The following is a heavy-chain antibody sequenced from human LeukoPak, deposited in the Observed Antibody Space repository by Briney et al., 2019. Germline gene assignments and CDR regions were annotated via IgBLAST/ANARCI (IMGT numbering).Heavy chain of an antibody. Sequence: SGTLSLTCAVSGGSISSSNWWSWVRQPPGKGLEWIGEVYHSGSTNNNPSLKSRVTISIDKSKHQFSLKLTSVTAADTAVYYCAGGDYSGSFDFWGQGTMVTVSS. J-gene: IGHJ3*01. CDR1: GGSISSSNW. CDR2: VYHSGST. V-gene: IGHV4-4*02. D-gene: IGHD6-13*01. CDR3: AGGDYSGSFDF.